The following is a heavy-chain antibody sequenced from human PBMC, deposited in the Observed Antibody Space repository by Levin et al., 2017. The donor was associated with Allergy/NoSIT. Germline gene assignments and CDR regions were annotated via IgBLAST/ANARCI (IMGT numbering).Heavy chain of an antibody. CDR1: GYTFTSYG. J-gene: IGHJ4*02. CDR3: ARDVRQWLRLGAIAYYFDY. Sequence: GESLKISCKASGYTFTSYGISWVRQAPGQGLEWMGWISAYNGNTNYAQKLQGRVTMTTDTSTSTAYMELRSLRSDDTAVYYCARDVRQWLRLGAIAYYFDYWGQGTLVTVSS. V-gene: IGHV1-18*01. D-gene: IGHD5-12*01. CDR2: ISAYNGNT.